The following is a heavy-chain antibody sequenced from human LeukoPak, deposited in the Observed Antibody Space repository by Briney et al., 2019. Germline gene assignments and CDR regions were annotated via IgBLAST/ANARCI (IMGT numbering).Heavy chain of an antibody. CDR2: IYYSGST. CDR1: GGSVSTYY. CDR3: ASTSGYCSGGNCYSAFDY. Sequence: SETLSLTCTVSGGSVSTYYWNWIRQPPGRGLEWIGYIYYSGSTNYNPSLKSRLTISVDTSNNQFSLKLSSVTAADTAVYYCASTSGYCSGGNCYSAFDYWSQRTLVTVSS. D-gene: IGHD2-15*01. V-gene: IGHV4-59*02. J-gene: IGHJ4*02.